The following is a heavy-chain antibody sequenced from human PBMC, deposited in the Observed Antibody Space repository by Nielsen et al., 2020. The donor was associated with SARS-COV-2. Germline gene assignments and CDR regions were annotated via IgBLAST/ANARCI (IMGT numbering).Heavy chain of an antibody. CDR3: TTDREYDYVWGSYRYPDY. V-gene: IGHV3-23*01. CDR2: ISGSTGRT. CDR1: SGSISNYY. J-gene: IGHJ4*02. Sequence: GGSLRLSCTVSSGSISNYYWSWIRQPPGKGLEWVSAISGSTGRTHYADSVKGRFTISRDNSKNKVYLQMSSLRAEDTAVYYCTTDREYDYVWGSYRYPDYWGQGTLVSVSS. D-gene: IGHD3-16*02.